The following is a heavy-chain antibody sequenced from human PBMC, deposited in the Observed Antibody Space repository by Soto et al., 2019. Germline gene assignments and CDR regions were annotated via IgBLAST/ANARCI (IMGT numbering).Heavy chain of an antibody. D-gene: IGHD2-15*01. V-gene: IGHV3-23*01. CDR2: ISGSGGST. Sequence: EVQLLESGGGLVQPGGSLRLSCAASGFTFSSYAMSWVRQAPGKGLEWVSAISGSGGSTYYADSVKGRFTIARDISKNTLYLQMNSLRAEDTAVYYCAKFGPVVASVNEYFQHWGQGTLVTVSS. J-gene: IGHJ1*01. CDR3: AKFGPVVASVNEYFQH. CDR1: GFTFSSYA.